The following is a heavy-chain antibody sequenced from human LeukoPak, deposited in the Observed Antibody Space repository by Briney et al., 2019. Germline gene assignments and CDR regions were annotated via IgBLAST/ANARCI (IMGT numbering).Heavy chain of an antibody. CDR3: ARQEVAGFAY. J-gene: IGHJ4*02. D-gene: IGHD6-19*01. Sequence: PSETLSLTCTVSGGSISSSSYYWGWIRQPPGKGLEWIGSIYYSGSTYYNPSLKSRVTISVDTSKNQFSLKLSSVTAADTAVYYCARQEVAGFAYWGQGPLVTVSS. CDR2: IYYSGST. V-gene: IGHV4-39*01. CDR1: GGSISSSSYY.